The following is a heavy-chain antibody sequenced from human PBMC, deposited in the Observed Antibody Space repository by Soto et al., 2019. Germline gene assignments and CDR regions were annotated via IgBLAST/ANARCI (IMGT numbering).Heavy chain of an antibody. V-gene: IGHV3-23*01. D-gene: IGHD3-22*01. CDR1: GFTFDNYA. CDR3: AKDRCISINYYEDN. J-gene: IGHJ4*02. CDR2: ISGSGATT. Sequence: GGSLRLSCAASGFTFDNYAMTWVRQAPGKGLEWVSGISGSGATTNYADAVKGRFTISRDNSKNTLYLQMNNLRAEDTAFYYCAKDRCISINYYEDNWGQGTLVTVSS.